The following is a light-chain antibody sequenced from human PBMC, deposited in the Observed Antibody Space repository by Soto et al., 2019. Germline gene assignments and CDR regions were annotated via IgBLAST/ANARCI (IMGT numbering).Light chain of an antibody. CDR1: QSVSSY. V-gene: IGKV3-11*01. CDR3: QQRGDWPLT. J-gene: IGKJ4*01. Sequence: EIVLTQSPTTLSLSPGERATLSCRASQSVSSYFAWYQQKPGQAPRLLIYGASTRAAGIPARFSGSGSGTDFTLTISSLEPEDFAVYYCQQRGDWPLTFGGGTKVEIK. CDR2: GAS.